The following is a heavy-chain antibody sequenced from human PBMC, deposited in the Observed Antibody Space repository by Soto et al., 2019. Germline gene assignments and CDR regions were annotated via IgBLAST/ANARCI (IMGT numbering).Heavy chain of an antibody. J-gene: IGHJ6*03. V-gene: IGHV4-34*01. CDR3: ARGYYYGSGSYYLKYYYYYYMDV. Sequence: PSETLSLTCAVYGGSFSGYYWSWIRQPPGKGLEWIGEINHSGSTNYNPSLKSRVTISVDTSKNQFSLKLSSVTAADTAVYYCARGYYYGSGSYYLKYYYYYYMDVWGKGTTVTLAS. D-gene: IGHD3-10*01. CDR2: INHSGST. CDR1: GGSFSGYY.